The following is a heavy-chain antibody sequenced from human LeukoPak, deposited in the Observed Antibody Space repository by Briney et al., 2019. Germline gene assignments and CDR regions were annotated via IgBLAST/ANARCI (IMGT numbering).Heavy chain of an antibody. D-gene: IGHD3-3*01. CDR2: ISNGGSRK. CDR1: GFTFSRHG. CDR3: ARDRAWNYFDY. V-gene: IGHV3-30*03. J-gene: IGHJ4*02. Sequence: PGGSLRLSCAPSGFTFSRHGMHWVRQAPGKGLEWVAIISNGGSRKYYAHSVEGRFTISRDNSKNTLHLQMDSLRAEDTAVYYCARDRAWNYFDYWGQGTLVTVSS.